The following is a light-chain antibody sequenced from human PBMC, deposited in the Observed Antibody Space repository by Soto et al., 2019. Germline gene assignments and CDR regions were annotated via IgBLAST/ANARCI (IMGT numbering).Light chain of an antibody. CDR2: GAS. J-gene: IGKJ5*01. CDR1: QSLRSSY. Sequence: EIVLTPSPDTLCLSPGERAAPTWRASQSLRSSYLPWYQHKPSQALGLSIYGASSRATGIPDRVSGSGSGTDFTLTISRLEPEDFAVYYCQQYGYCPPSVTFGQGTRLEIK. CDR3: QQYGYCPPSVT. V-gene: IGKV3-20*01.